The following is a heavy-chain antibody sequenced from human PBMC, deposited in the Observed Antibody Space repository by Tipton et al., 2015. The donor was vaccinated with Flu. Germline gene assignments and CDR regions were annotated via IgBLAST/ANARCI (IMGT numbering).Heavy chain of an antibody. Sequence: GLVKPSETLSLTCTVSGGSITGHYWTWIRQPPGKGPQYIGDIYYSGSTNYNPSLKSRVTISVDTSKNQFSLKLSSVTAADTAVYYCARHGYSSSWTPMGYYYGMDVWGQGTTATVSS. V-gene: IGHV4-59*08. CDR3: ARHGYSSSWTPMGYYYGMDV. CDR2: IYYSGST. D-gene: IGHD6-13*01. CDR1: GGSITGHY. J-gene: IGHJ6*02.